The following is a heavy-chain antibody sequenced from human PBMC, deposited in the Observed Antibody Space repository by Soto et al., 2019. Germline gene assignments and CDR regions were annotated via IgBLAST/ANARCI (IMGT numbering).Heavy chain of an antibody. D-gene: IGHD1-26*01. Sequence: SETLTLTCTVSGASITYGGYSWSWIRQTPGKGLEWIGYINHLETTFYNPSFESRLTLSIDRAKNQFSLNLNSMSAADRAVYFCARGGGSDSFDYWGQGMLVTVSS. CDR2: INHLETT. J-gene: IGHJ4*02. V-gene: IGHV4-30-2*01. CDR1: GASITYGGYS. CDR3: ARGGGSDSFDY.